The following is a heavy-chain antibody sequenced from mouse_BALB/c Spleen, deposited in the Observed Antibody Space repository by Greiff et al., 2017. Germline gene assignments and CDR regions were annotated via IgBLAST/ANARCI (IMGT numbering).Heavy chain of an antibody. CDR2: INPNNGGT. CDR1: GYTFTDYN. CDR3: ARSSMITRWAMDY. Sequence: SGPELVKPGASVKIPCKASGYTFTDYNMDWVKQSHGKSLEWIGDINPNNGGTIYNQKFKGKATLTVDKSSSTAYMELRSLTSEDTAVYYCARSSMITRWAMDYWGQGTSVTVSS. D-gene: IGHD2-4*01. J-gene: IGHJ4*01. V-gene: IGHV1-18*01.